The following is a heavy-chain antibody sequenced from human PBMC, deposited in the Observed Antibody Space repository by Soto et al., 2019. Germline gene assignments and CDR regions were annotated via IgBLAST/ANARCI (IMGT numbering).Heavy chain of an antibody. Sequence: QVQLVQSGAEVKKPGSSVKVSCKASGGTFSSYAISWVRQAPGQGLEWMGGIIPIFGTANYAQKFQGRVTITADESTRTAEMGLSSLRSEDTAVYYCARGVDIVATNFDYWGQGTLVTVSS. CDR3: ARGVDIVATNFDY. V-gene: IGHV1-69*12. D-gene: IGHD5-12*01. CDR2: IIPIFGTA. J-gene: IGHJ4*02. CDR1: GGTFSSYA.